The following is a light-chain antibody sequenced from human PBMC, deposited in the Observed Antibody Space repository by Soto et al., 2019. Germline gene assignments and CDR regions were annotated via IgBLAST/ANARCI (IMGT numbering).Light chain of an antibody. CDR3: QSYDSSLSGWV. J-gene: IGLJ3*02. CDR2: GNS. Sequence: QLVLTQPPSVSGAPGQRVTISCTGSSSNIGAGYDVHWYQQLPGTAPKLLIYGNSNRPSGVPDRFSGSKSGTSASLAITGLQPDDEADYYCQSYDSSLSGWVFGGGTKLTVL. V-gene: IGLV1-40*01. CDR1: SSNIGAGYD.